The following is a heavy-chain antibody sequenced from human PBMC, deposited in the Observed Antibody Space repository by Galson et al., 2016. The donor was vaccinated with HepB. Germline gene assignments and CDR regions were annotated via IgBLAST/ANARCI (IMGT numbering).Heavy chain of an antibody. CDR3: ASESSSGTEFDY. D-gene: IGHD2-2*01. V-gene: IGHV3-74*03. Sequence: SLRLSCAVSGFTFKSYWLHWVRQVPGKGLEWMSSIDNEGVGPTYAESPKGRFTISRDNVQNTLFLEMRSLKVEDTAVYYCASESSSGTEFDYWGHGTLVSVSS. CDR2: IDNEGVGP. CDR1: GFTFKSYW. J-gene: IGHJ4*01.